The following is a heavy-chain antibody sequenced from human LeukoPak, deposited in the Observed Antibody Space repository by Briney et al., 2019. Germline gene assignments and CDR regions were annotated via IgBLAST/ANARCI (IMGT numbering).Heavy chain of an antibody. V-gene: IGHV4-38-2*02. J-gene: IGHJ4*02. CDR2: IFHTGDV. D-gene: IGHD2-15*01. Sequence: SETLSLTCTVSGYSINSGYCWGWVRQPPGKGPEWIGSIFHTGDVYYNPSLRSRVTLSIDTSRSQVSLKVTSVTAADTALYYCARVVASTSIDSWGQGILVTVSS. CDR3: ARVVASTSIDS. CDR1: GYSINSGYC.